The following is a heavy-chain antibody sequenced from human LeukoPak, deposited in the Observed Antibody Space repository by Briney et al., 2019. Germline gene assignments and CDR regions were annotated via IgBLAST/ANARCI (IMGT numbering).Heavy chain of an antibody. CDR1: GFTFSSYG. CDR3: AKDVSSSGSYFDY. CDR2: IRYDGSNK. D-gene: IGHD3-10*01. Sequence: GGSLRLSCAASGFTFSSYGMHWVRQAPGKGLEGVAFIRYDGSNKYYADSVKGRFTISRDNSKNTLYLQMNSLRAEDTAVYYCAKDVSSSGSYFDYWGQGTLVTVSS. J-gene: IGHJ4*02. V-gene: IGHV3-30*02.